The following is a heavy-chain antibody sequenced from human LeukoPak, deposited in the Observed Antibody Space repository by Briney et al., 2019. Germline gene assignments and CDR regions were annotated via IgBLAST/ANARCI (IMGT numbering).Heavy chain of an antibody. J-gene: IGHJ3*02. CDR3: ARGGITPYAFDI. D-gene: IGHD3-10*01. CDR2: IYYSGGT. CDR1: GGSISSYY. V-gene: IGHV4-59*01. Sequence: PSETLSLTCTVSGGSISSYYWSWIRQPPGKGLEWIGYIYYSGGTNYNPSLTSRVTISVDTSKNQFSLKLSSVTAADTAVYYCARGGITPYAFDIWGQGTMVTVSS.